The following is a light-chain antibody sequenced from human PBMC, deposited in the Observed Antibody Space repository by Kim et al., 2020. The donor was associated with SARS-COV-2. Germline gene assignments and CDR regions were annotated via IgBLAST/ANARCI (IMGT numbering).Light chain of an antibody. CDR2: RAS. CDR1: QSVSSHY. Sequence: PGESATRSCSAKQSVSSHYLAWYQQKAAQAPRHLVYRASSRSTGIPDSISGRGSGTDFTLTINRLEPEDFAVYYCQQYGSSPPEYTCRQETKLDI. J-gene: IGKJ2*01. CDR3: QQYGSSPPEYT. V-gene: IGKV3-20*01.